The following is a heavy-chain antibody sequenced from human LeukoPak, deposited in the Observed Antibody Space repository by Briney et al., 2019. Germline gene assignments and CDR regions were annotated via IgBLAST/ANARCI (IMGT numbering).Heavy chain of an antibody. CDR2: IYYSGST. Sequence: SETLSLTCTASGGSISSYYWSWIRQPPGKGLEWIGYIYYSGSTNYNPSLKSRVTISVDTSKNQFSLKLSSVTAADTAVYYCARNPPDKYYYDSSGRFDPWGQGTLVTVSS. CDR1: GGSISSYY. CDR3: ARNPPDKYYYDSSGRFDP. D-gene: IGHD3-22*01. V-gene: IGHV4-59*08. J-gene: IGHJ5*02.